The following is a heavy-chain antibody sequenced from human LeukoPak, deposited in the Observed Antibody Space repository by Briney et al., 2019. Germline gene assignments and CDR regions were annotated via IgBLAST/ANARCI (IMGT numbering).Heavy chain of an antibody. Sequence: GGSLRLPCAASGFTFSSYAMHWVRQAPGKGLEWVAVISYDGSNKYYADSVRGRFTISRDNSNNTLYLQMNSLRAEDTAVYYCARLKTYYAFWNVFDYWGQGTLVTVSS. CDR3: ARLKTYYAFWNVFDY. V-gene: IGHV3-30*04. CDR2: ISYDGSNK. D-gene: IGHD3-3*01. CDR1: GFTFSSYA. J-gene: IGHJ4*02.